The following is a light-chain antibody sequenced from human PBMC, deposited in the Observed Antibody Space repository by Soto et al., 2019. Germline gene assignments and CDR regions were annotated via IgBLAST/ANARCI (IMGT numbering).Light chain of an antibody. V-gene: IGLV4-69*01. J-gene: IGLJ2*01. CDR1: SGHSSYA. CDR3: QTWASGTVE. CDR2: LNSDGSH. Sequence: QSVLTQSPSASASLGASVKLTCTLSSGHSSYAIAWHQQQPEKGPRYLMKLNSDGSHSKGDGIPDRFSGSTSGAERYLTISSLQSEDEADYYCQTWASGTVEFGGRTKLTVL.